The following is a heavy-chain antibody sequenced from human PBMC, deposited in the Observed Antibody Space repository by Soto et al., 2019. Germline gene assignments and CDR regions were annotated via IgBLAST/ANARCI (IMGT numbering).Heavy chain of an antibody. CDR3: AKGGPQWLVTADFTY. CDR2: DSHDGRNT. Sequence: VPLVESGGGVVQPGRSLRLSFAASGFTFSDYAMHWVRQAPGKGLEWVAGDSHDGRNTHFADSVKGRFTTSRDSSNNTISLEMTSLRAEDTAGYYCAKGGPQWLVTADFTYWGPGDRVSVPS. J-gene: IGHJ4*02. CDR1: GFTFSDYA. D-gene: IGHD6-19*01. V-gene: IGHV3-30*18.